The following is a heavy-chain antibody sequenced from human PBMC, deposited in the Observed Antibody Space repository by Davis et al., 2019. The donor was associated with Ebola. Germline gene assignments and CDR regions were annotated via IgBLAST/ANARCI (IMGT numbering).Heavy chain of an antibody. Sequence: PGGSLRLSCAASGFTFSNYSMSWARQAPGKGLECVAHIKEDGSKEFYVDSVKGRFTISRDNAKSSLYLQMNSLRAEDTAVFYCVRGGSATAYWGQGTPVTVSS. V-gene: IGHV3-7*03. CDR1: GFTFSNYS. D-gene: IGHD2-15*01. CDR3: VRGGSATAY. J-gene: IGHJ1*01. CDR2: IKEDGSKE.